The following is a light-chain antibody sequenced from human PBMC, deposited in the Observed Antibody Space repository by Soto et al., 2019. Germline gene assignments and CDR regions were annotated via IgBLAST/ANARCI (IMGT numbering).Light chain of an antibody. Sequence: QSVLTQPASVSGSPGQSITISCTGTISDIGGYNFISWYQHHPGKAPKLVIYDVNNRPSGVSTRFSGSRFGNTASLTIFGLQAEDEADYYCCSYGNSRWVFGGGTKVTVL. J-gene: IGLJ3*02. CDR3: CSYGNSRWV. CDR1: ISDIGGYNF. CDR2: DVN. V-gene: IGLV2-14*01.